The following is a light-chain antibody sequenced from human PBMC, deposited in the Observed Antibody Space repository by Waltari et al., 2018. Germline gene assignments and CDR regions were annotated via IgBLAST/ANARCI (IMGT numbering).Light chain of an antibody. V-gene: IGLV2-23*01. CDR1: RSDVGSYNL. CDR2: EGS. Sequence: QPALTQPASVSGSPGQSFTLPCTGTRSDVGSYNLVSWYQQHPGNSPKLMIYEGSKRPSGVSNRFSGSKSGNTASLTISGLQAEDETDYYCCSYAGIGTLYVFGTGTKVTVL. J-gene: IGLJ1*01. CDR3: CSYAGIGTLYV.